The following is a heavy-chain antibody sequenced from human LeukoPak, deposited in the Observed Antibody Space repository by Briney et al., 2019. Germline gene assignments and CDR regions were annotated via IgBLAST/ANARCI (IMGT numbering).Heavy chain of an antibody. J-gene: IGHJ4*02. CDR1: GFTFSSYA. V-gene: IGHV4-38-2*02. CDR2: IFHSGSP. CDR3: ARDELFDY. Sequence: LSCSASGFTFSSYAMNWVRHAPGRGLEGLGSIFHSGSPYYTPSLKSRATISVDTSKTQFSLKLSSVTAADTAVYYCARDELFDYWGQGTLVTVSS. D-gene: IGHD1-7*01.